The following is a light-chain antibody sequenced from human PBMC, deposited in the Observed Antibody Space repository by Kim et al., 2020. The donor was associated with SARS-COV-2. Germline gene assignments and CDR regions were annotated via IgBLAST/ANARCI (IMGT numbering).Light chain of an antibody. CDR2: DAS. CDR1: QGISSY. Sequence: ASVGDRVTITCRASQGISSYLAWYQQKPGIAPNLLIYDASPLQTGVPSRFTGSGSVTEFTLTISSLQPEDSATYYCQQFHSFPITFGQGTRLEIK. V-gene: IGKV1-9*01. CDR3: QQFHSFPIT. J-gene: IGKJ5*01.